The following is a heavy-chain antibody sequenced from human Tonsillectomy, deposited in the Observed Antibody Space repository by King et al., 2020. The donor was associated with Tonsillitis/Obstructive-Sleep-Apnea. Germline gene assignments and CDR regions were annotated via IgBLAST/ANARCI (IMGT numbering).Heavy chain of an antibody. CDR1: GFTFDDYA. CDR3: AKAQQSVSPPDD. Sequence: DVQLVESGGGLVQPGRSLRLSCAASGFTFDDYAMHWVRQAPGKGLEWVSGISWNSGSIGYADSVKGRFTISRDNAKNSLYLQMNSQSAADTPLAYCAKAQQSVSPPDDWGQGTLVTVSS. V-gene: IGHV3-9*01. CDR2: ISWNSGSI. D-gene: IGHD6-13*01. J-gene: IGHJ4*02.